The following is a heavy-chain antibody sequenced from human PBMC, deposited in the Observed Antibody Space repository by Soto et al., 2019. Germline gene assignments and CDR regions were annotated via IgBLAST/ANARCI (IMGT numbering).Heavy chain of an antibody. CDR3: AREFVDFHFFDY. J-gene: IGHJ4*02. Sequence: RASVKVSCKASGYTFTSYGISWLRQAPGQGLEWMGWISAYNGNTNYAQKLQGRVTMTTDTSTSTAYMELRSLRSDDTAVYYCAREFVDFHFFDYWGQGTLVTVSS. D-gene: IGHD3-9*01. CDR1: GYTFTSYG. CDR2: ISAYNGNT. V-gene: IGHV1-18*04.